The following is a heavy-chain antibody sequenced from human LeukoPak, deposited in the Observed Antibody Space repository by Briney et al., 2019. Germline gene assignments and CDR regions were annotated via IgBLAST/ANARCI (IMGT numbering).Heavy chain of an antibody. D-gene: IGHD6-19*01. Sequence: PGGSLRLSCATSGFTFSSYAMHWVRQAAGNGLEWVAVISYDGSNKYYADSVKGRFTISRDNSKNTLYMKMNSLRAEDTAVYYCARSYSSGWSQNWYFDLWGRGTLVTVSS. J-gene: IGHJ2*01. CDR2: ISYDGSNK. CDR3: ARSYSSGWSQNWYFDL. V-gene: IGHV3-30-3*01. CDR1: GFTFSSYA.